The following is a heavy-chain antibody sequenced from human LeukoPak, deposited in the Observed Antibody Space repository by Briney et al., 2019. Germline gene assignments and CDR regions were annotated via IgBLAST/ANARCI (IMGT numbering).Heavy chain of an antibody. J-gene: IGHJ5*02. D-gene: IGHD3-10*01. V-gene: IGHV4-39*07. CDR1: GGSISSNSYY. CDR2: IYYSGST. CDR3: ARVPYIYGSGSYYFDL. Sequence: SSETLSLTCTVSGGSISSNSYYWGWIRQPPGKGLEWIGSIYYSGSTYYNPSLKSRVTISVDTSKNQFSLKLSSVTAADTAVYYCARVPYIYGSGSYYFDLWGQGTLVTVSS.